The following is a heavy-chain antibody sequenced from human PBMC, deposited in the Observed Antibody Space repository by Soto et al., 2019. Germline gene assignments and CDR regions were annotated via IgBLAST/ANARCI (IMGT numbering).Heavy chain of an antibody. V-gene: IGHV3-33*01. CDR3: ERDTSLSSSPDY. J-gene: IGHJ4*02. D-gene: IGHD6-6*01. CDR1: GFTFSSYG. CDR2: IWYDGSNE. Sequence: QVQLVESGGGVVQPGRSLRLSCAASGFTFSSYGMHWVRQAPGKGLEWVGVIWYDGSNEYYADSVKGRCTISRDNYKNALYLQLNSLRAEDTAVYYCERDTSLSSSPDYWGQGTLVTVSS.